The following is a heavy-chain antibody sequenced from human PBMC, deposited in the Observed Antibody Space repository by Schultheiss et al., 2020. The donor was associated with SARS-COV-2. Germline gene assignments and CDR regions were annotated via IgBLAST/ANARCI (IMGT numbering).Heavy chain of an antibody. CDR3: ARVRANYYYYMDV. CDR1: GFTFSDYY. CDR2: INHSGST. V-gene: IGHV4-34*01. J-gene: IGHJ6*03. Sequence: ESLKISCAASGFTFSDYYMSWIRQAPGKGLEWIGEINHSGSTNYNPSLKSRVTISVDTSKNQFSLKLSSVTAADTAVYYCARVRANYYYYMDVWGKGTTVTVSS.